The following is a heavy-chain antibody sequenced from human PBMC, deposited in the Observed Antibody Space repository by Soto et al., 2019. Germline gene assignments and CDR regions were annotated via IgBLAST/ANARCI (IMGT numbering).Heavy chain of an antibody. Sequence: EVQLMESGGGLVQPGRSLRLSCAASGFTFDDYAMHWVRQAPGKGLEWVSGISWNSGSIGYADSVKGRFTISRDNAKNSLYLQMNSLRAEDTALYYCAKDKVGYYGSGSPCFDGWGQGTLVTVSS. D-gene: IGHD3-10*01. CDR3: AKDKVGYYGSGSPCFDG. CDR1: GFTFDDYA. J-gene: IGHJ4*02. CDR2: ISWNSGSI. V-gene: IGHV3-9*01.